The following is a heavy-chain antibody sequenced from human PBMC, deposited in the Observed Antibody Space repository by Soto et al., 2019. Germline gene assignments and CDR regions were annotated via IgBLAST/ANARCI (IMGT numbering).Heavy chain of an antibody. CDR1: GFTFSSHS. J-gene: IGHJ4*01. CDR2: ISYDGSIK. Sequence: QVQLVESGGGVVQPGRSLRLSCAASGFTFSSHSIQWVRQAPGKGLEWVAVISYDGSIKYYADSVKGRFTISRDNSKNTAYLQMNSLRAEDTAVFYCAREWSTSGDLDYWCHGTLVIVSS. CDR3: AREWSTSGDLDY. D-gene: IGHD3-10*01. V-gene: IGHV3-30-3*01.